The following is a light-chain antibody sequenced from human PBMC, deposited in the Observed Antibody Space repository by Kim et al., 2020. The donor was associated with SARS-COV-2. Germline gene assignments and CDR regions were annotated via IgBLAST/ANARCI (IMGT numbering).Light chain of an antibody. V-gene: IGLV2-14*03. CDR3: SSYTSSSTPYV. J-gene: IGLJ1*01. CDR1: SSDVGGYNY. CDR2: DVS. Sequence: QSITISCTGTSSDVGGYNYVAWYQQHPGKAPKLMIYDVSNRPSGVSNRFSGSKSGNTASLTISGLQAEDEADYYCSSYTSSSTPYVFGTGTKVTVL.